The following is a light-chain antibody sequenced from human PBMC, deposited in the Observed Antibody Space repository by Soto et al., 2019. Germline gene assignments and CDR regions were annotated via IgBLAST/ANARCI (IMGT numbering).Light chain of an antibody. CDR2: DAS. CDR3: QQRSNSPQT. Sequence: EIVLTQSPATLSLSPGERATLSCRASQSVSSYLAWYQQKPGQAPRLLIYDASNRATGIPARFSGSGSGTDFTLTISSLEPEDFSVYYCQQRSNSPQTFGQGSKVAI. V-gene: IGKV3-11*01. J-gene: IGKJ1*01. CDR1: QSVSSY.